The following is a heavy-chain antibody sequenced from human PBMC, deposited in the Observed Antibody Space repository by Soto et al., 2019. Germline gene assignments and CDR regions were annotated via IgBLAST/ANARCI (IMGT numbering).Heavy chain of an antibody. CDR2: INPNSGGT. CDR1: GYTLTGYF. V-gene: IGHV1-2*02. J-gene: IGHJ6*02. D-gene: IGHD2-21*02. Sequence: SVKVSCKASGYTLTGYFMHWVRQAPGQGLEWMGWINPNSGGTNCAQKFQGRVTMTRDTSISTAYMELSSLRAEDTAVYYCAKEDIVVETTIPRNYYYYGMDVWGQGTMVTVSS. CDR3: AKEDIVVETTIPRNYYYYGMDV.